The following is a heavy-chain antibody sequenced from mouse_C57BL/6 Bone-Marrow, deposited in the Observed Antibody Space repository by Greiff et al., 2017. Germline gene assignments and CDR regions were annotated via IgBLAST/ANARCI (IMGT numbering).Heavy chain of an antibody. J-gene: IGHJ2*01. CDR1: GYSFTDYY. D-gene: IGHD1-1*02. V-gene: IGHV1-42*01. CDR2: INPSTGGT. CDR3: ARCCRVYGY. Sequence: VQLQQSGPELVKPGASVKISCKASGYSFTDYYMNWVKQSPEKSLEWIGEINPSTGGTTYNQKFKAKATLTVDKSSSTAYMQLKSLTSEDSAVYYCARCCRVYGYWGQGTTLTVSS.